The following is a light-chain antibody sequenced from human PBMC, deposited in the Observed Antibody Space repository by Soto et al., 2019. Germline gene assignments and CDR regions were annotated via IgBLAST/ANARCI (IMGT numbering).Light chain of an antibody. Sequence: EILLTQSPDTLSLSPGERATLSCRASQSVPKNYLAWYQHKPDQAPRLLLYDASSRATGIPGRFSGSGSGTQFTLTISRLEPEDFAVYFCHQCATSPLTFGGGTKVEIK. CDR1: QSVPKNY. V-gene: IGKV3-20*01. CDR3: HQCATSPLT. J-gene: IGKJ4*01. CDR2: DAS.